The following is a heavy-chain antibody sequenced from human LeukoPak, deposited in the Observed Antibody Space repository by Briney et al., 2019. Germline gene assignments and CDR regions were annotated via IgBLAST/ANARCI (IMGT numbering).Heavy chain of an antibody. J-gene: IGHJ4*02. CDR1: GGSVSSGSYD. CDR2: IYYSGST. V-gene: IGHV4-61*01. Sequence: PSETLSLTCTVSGGSVSSGSYDWGWIRQPPGKGLEWIGYIYYSGSTNYNPSLKSRVTISVDTSKNQFSLKLSSVTAADTAVYYCAREDTLGEIDYWGQGTLVTVSS. CDR3: AREDTLGEIDY.